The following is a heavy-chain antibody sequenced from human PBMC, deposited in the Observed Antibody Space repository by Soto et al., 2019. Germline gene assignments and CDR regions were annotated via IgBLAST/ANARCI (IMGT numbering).Heavy chain of an antibody. J-gene: IGHJ4*02. Sequence: GGSLRLSCAASGFAFSGYWMHWVRHVPGKGLVWVSRLSVGGTTTNYADSVKGRFTISRDNAKNTLYLQMNSLRVEDTAVYYCARGGHYDHNTHYAVGFDYWGLGTLVTVSS. CDR2: LSVGGTTT. D-gene: IGHD3-22*01. CDR3: ARGGHYDHNTHYAVGFDY. V-gene: IGHV3-74*01. CDR1: GFAFSGYW.